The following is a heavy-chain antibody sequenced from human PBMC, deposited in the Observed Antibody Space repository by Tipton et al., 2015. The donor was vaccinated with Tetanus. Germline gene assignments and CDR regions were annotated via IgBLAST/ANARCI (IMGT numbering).Heavy chain of an antibody. CDR1: GGTFSSYA. V-gene: IGHV1-69*01. D-gene: IGHD4-17*01. J-gene: IGHJ2*01. Sequence: QLVQSGAEVKKPGSSVKVSCKASGGTFSSYAISWVRQAPGQGLEWMGGIITIFGTANYAQKFQGRVTITADESTSTAYMELSSLRSEDTAVYYCARGADDYGDIGGYFDLWGRGTLVTVSS. CDR3: ARGADDYGDIGGYFDL. CDR2: IITIFGTA.